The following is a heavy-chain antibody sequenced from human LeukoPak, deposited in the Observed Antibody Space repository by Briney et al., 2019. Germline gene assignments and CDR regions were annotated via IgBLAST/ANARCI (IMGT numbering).Heavy chain of an antibody. CDR2: IYYSGST. Sequence: SETLSLTCTVSGGSISSYYRSWIRQPPGKGLEWIGYIYYSGSTNYNPSLKSRVTISVDTSKNQFSLKLSSVTAADTAVYYCARDGIAARPFDYWGQGTLVTVSS. D-gene: IGHD6-6*01. V-gene: IGHV4-59*01. CDR3: ARDGIAARPFDY. J-gene: IGHJ4*02. CDR1: GGSISSYY.